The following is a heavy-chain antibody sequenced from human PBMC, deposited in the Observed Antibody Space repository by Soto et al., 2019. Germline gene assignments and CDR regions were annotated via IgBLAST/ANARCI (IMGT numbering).Heavy chain of an antibody. CDR3: ARVSEPIGGIQWLGETMRLFHWFDP. CDR2: IIGSTTYI. V-gene: IGHV3-21*01. J-gene: IGHJ5*02. D-gene: IGHD3-10*01. Sequence: GGSLRLSCAASGFTFSSYTMNWVRQAPGKGLEWVSSIIGSTTYIHYADSVKGRFTISRDNAKNSLYLQMNSLRAEDTAVYYCARVSEPIGGIQWLGETMRLFHWFDPWGQGTLVTVSS. CDR1: GFTFSSYT.